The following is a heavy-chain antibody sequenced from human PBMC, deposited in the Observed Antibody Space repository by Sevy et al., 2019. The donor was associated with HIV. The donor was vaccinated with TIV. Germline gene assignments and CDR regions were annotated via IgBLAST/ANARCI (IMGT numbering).Heavy chain of an antibody. CDR3: AREVTYYYYGMDV. CDR1: GFTFNTYA. CDR2: ISSSSSYI. V-gene: IGHV3-21*01. D-gene: IGHD4-4*01. J-gene: IGHJ6*02. Sequence: GGSLRLSCAASGFTFNTYAMHWVRQAPGKGLEWVSSISSSSSYIYYADSVKGRFTISRDNAKNSLYLQMNSLRAEDTAVYYCAREVTYYYYGMDVWGQGTTVTVSS.